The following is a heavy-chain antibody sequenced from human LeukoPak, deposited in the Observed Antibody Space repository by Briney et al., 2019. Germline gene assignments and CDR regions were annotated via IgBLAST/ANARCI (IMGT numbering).Heavy chain of an antibody. Sequence: SETLSLTCAVYGGSFSGYYWSWIRQPPGKGLEWIGEINHSGSTNYNTSLKSRVTISVDTSKNQCSLKLSSVTAADSAVYYCARGSGYYRFFDYWGQGTLVTVSS. CDR3: ARGSGYYRFFDY. J-gene: IGHJ4*02. D-gene: IGHD2-15*01. V-gene: IGHV4-34*01. CDR1: GGSFSGYY. CDR2: INHSGST.